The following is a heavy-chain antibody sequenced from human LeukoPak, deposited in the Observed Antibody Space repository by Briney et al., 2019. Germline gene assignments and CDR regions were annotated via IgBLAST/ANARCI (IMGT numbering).Heavy chain of an antibody. J-gene: IGHJ6*03. V-gene: IGHV3-7*01. D-gene: IGHD6-19*01. CDR3: ARNFGYSSGWYPPNYYMDV. Sequence: PGGSLRLSCAASGFTFSSYEMSWVRQAPGKGLEWVANIKQDGSEKYYVDSVKGRFTISRDNAKNSLYLQMNSLRAEDTAVYYCARNFGYSSGWYPPNYYMDVWGKGTTVTVSS. CDR1: GFTFSSYE. CDR2: IKQDGSEK.